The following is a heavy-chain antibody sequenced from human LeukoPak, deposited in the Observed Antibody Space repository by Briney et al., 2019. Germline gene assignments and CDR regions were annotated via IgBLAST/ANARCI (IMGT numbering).Heavy chain of an antibody. V-gene: IGHV3-30*04. Sequence: PGGSLRLSCVASGLAFSSYSMHWVRQAPGKGLEWVGVISYDGSDEYYTDSVKGRFTISRDNSKNTVYLQMNSLRAEDTAIYYCAKYGPQDSGSSHFDYWGQGALVTVSS. D-gene: IGHD1-26*01. CDR3: AKYGPQDSGSSHFDY. CDR1: GLAFSSYS. J-gene: IGHJ4*02. CDR2: ISYDGSDE.